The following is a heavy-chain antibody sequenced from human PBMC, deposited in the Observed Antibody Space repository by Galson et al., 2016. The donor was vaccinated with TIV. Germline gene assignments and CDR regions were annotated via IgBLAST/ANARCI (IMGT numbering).Heavy chain of an antibody. V-gene: IGHV1-18*01. Sequence: SVKVSCKASGYMFASYGITWVRQAPGQGLEWMGWISGHNRNANYAQRLQDRLSMTTDTSTNTAYMELRSLRSEDTAVYYCARRPPSTIFGVVTWFDPWGQGTLVTVSS. CDR3: ARRPPSTIFGVVTWFDP. D-gene: IGHD3-3*01. J-gene: IGHJ5*02. CDR2: ISGHNRNA. CDR1: GYMFASYG.